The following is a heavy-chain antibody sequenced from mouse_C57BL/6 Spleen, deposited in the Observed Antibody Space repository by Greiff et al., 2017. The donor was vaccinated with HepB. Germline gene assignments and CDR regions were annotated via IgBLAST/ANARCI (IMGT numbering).Heavy chain of an antibody. CDR2: INPSSGYT. CDR1: GYTFTSYW. V-gene: IGHV1-7*01. J-gene: IGHJ4*01. Sequence: QVQLKQSGAELAKPGASVKLSCKASGYTFTSYWMHWVKQRPGQGLEWIGYINPSSGYTKYNQKFKDKATLTADKSSSTAYMQLSSLTYEDSAVYYCARSSSYYGYGNYAMDYWGQGTSVTVSS. D-gene: IGHD2-9*01. CDR3: ARSSSYYGYGNYAMDY.